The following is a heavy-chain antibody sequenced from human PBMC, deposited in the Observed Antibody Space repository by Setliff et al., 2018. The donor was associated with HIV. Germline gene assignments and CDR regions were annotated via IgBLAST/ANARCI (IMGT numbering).Heavy chain of an antibody. V-gene: IGHV3-48*01. D-gene: IGHD3-10*01. Sequence: SGGSLRLSCAASGFTLSYYSLNWVRQAPGKGLEWVSYISSSGNTIYYADSVKGRVTISRDNAKNSLYLQMNSLTADDTAVYYCARGLTTWSLRGQAMDASDIWGQGTMVTVSS. CDR2: ISSSGNTI. J-gene: IGHJ3*02. CDR3: ARGLTTWSLRGQAMDASDI. CDR1: GFTLSYYS.